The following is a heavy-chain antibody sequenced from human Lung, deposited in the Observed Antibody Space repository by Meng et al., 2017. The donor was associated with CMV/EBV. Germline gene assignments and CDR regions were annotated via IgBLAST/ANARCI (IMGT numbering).Heavy chain of an antibody. J-gene: IGHJ6*02. D-gene: IGHD6-6*01. CDR1: GGSVSSGSFY. CDR2: IYYSGST. Sequence: SETLSLXCTVSGGSVSSGSFYWSWIRQPPAKGLEWIGYIYYSGSTKYNPSLKSRVTISVDMFKNQFSLKLSSVTAADTAVYYCARDSYSSSYPYSYYLVMDVWGQGXTVTVSS. V-gene: IGHV4-61*01. CDR3: ARDSYSSSYPYSYYLVMDV.